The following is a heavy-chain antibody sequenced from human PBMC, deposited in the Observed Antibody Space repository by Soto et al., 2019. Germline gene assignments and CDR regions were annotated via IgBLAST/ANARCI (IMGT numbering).Heavy chain of an antibody. J-gene: IGHJ5*02. D-gene: IGHD2-2*01. CDR3: ARSRTHCSSTSCSRRWFDP. Sequence: ASVKVSCKASGYTFTSYYMHWVRQAPGQGLEWMGIINPSGGSTSYAQKFQGRVTMTRDTSTSTVYMELSSLRSEDTAVYYCARSRTHCSSTSCSRRWFDPWGQGTLVTVSS. CDR2: INPSGGST. V-gene: IGHV1-46*01. CDR1: GYTFTSYY.